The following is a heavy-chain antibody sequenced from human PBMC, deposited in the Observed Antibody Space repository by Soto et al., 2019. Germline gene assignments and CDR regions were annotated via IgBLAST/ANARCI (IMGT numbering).Heavy chain of an antibody. J-gene: IGHJ4*02. CDR2: RYYSEST. CDR3: ARTKCSGGSCYSWSLDY. V-gene: IGHV4-31*03. CDR1: GGSITTGGYD. Sequence: SETLSLTCTFSGGSITTGGYDWSWIRQLPGKGLEWIGHRYYSESTYYNPSLKSRVSISLDTSKNQFSLKLSFVTAADTAMYYCARTKCSGGSCYSWSLDYWGQGTPFTVSS. D-gene: IGHD2-15*01.